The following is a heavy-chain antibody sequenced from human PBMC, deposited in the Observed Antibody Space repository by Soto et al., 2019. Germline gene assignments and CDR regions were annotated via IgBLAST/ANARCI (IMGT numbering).Heavy chain of an antibody. CDR2: IFSDDDQ. Sequence: SGPTLVNATETLRLPCTVSGFSLSTAGMGVSWIRQPPGKALEWLALIFSDDDQRYSPSLKSRLTITKDTSKNQVVLTMTNMDPVDTATYYCAHSYSSSWYNWFDPWGQGTLVTVSS. D-gene: IGHD6-13*01. J-gene: IGHJ5*02. CDR1: GFSLSTAGMG. CDR3: AHSYSSSWYNWFDP. V-gene: IGHV2-5*02.